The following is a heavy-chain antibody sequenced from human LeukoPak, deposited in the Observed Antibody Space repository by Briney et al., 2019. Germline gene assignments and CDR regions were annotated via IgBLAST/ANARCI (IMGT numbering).Heavy chain of an antibody. CDR3: ARSIAVAGIDY. CDR2: IYYSGST. Sequence: SETLSLTCTISGGSISSYYWSWIRQPPGKGLEWIGYIYYSGSTNYNPSLKSRVTISVDTSKNQFSLKLSSVTAADTAVYYCARSIAVAGIDYWGQGTLVTVSS. J-gene: IGHJ4*02. D-gene: IGHD6-19*01. V-gene: IGHV4-59*01. CDR1: GGSISSYY.